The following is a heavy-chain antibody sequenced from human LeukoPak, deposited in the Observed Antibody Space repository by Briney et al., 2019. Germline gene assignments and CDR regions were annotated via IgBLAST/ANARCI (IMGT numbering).Heavy chain of an antibody. CDR3: AREDALDLFDGHFDY. D-gene: IGHD3-10*02. J-gene: IGHJ4*02. CDR2: LYSHGRT. Sequence: GGSLRLSCAASGLTVSSNHMSWVRQAPGKGLEWLSVLYSHGRTDYADSVKGRFTISRDNSRNTLYLQMNSLRAEDTAVYYCAREDALDLFDGHFDYWGQGTLVTVSS. CDR1: GLTVSSNH. V-gene: IGHV3-53*01.